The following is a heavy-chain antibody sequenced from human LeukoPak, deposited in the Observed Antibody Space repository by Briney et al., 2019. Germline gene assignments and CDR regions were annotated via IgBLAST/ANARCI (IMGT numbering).Heavy chain of an antibody. D-gene: IGHD3-22*01. V-gene: IGHV1-8*03. CDR1: GYTFNSYD. CDR3: SRGRGYTLACFDP. CDR2: MNPNSGNT. J-gene: IGHJ5*02. Sequence: ASVKVSCKASGYTFNSYDINWVRQATGQGLDWMGWMNPNSGNTGYAQKFQGRVNITRNTVISTAYMELSSLRAEEIVVDCGSRGRGYTLACFDPWGQGTLVTVSS.